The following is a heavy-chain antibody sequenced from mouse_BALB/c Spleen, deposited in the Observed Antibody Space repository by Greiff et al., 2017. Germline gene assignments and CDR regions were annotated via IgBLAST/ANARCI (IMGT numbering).Heavy chain of an antibody. D-gene: IGHD4-1*01. CDR3: ARRGGTGTGYFDY. CDR2: ISSGSSTI. V-gene: IGHV5-17*02. J-gene: IGHJ2*01. Sequence: EVMLVESGGGLVQPGGSRKLSCAASGFTFSSFGMHWVRQAPEKGLEWVAYISSGSSTIYYADTVKGRFTISRDNPKNTLFLQMTSLRSEDTAMYYCARRGGTGTGYFDYWGQGTTLTVSS. CDR1: GFTFSSFG.